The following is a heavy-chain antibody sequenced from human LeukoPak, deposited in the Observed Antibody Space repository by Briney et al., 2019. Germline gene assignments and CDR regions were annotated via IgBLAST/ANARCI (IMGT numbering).Heavy chain of an antibody. V-gene: IGHV3-7*01. J-gene: IGHJ4*02. CDR3: ARGLDCRSTSCYLDT. D-gene: IGHD2-2*01. CDR2: INQDGSER. Sequence: PGGSLRFSCAASGFTFTKYWMTWVRQDPGKGLEWVANINQDGSERFYVDSVKGRFTISRDNAKNSLYLQMNSLGAEDTAVYYCARGLDCRSTSCYLDTWGQGTLVTVSS. CDR1: GFTFTKYW.